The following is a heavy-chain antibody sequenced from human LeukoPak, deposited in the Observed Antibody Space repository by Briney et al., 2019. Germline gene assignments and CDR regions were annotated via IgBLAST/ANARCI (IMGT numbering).Heavy chain of an antibody. J-gene: IGHJ4*02. V-gene: IGHV4-59*01. CDR1: GGSISSYY. D-gene: IGHD6-19*01. CDR2: IYYSGST. Sequence: SETLSLTCTVSGGSISSYYWSWIRQPPGKGLEWIGYIYYSGSTNYNSSLNSRVTISVDTTKNQLSLKLTSVTPADTAVYYCARNSGWYRFDFWGQGTLVTVSS. CDR3: ARNSGWYRFDF.